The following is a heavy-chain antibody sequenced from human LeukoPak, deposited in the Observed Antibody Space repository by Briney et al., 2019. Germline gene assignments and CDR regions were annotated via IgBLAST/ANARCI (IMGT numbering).Heavy chain of an antibody. J-gene: IGHJ3*02. D-gene: IGHD2-21*02. CDR3: ARDLCGGDCYQPDAFDI. V-gene: IGHV4-59*01. Sequence: SETLSLTCTVSGGSISSYYWSWIRQPPGKGLEWIGYIYYSGSTNYNPSLKSRVTISVDTSKNQFSLKLSSVTAADTAVYYCARDLCGGDCYQPDAFDIWGQGTMVTVSS. CDR1: GGSISSYY. CDR2: IYYSGST.